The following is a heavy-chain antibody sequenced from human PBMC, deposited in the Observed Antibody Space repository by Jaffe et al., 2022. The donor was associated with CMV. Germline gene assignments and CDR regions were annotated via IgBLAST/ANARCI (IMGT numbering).Heavy chain of an antibody. CDR2: INPKILST. CDR1: GYTFTNYY. CDR3: ARDEIGGQRGFDY. V-gene: IGHV1-46*01. D-gene: IGHD3-16*01. Sequence: QVQLVQSGAEVKKPGASVKVFCKASGYTFTNYYIHWVRQAPGQGLEWMGIINPKILSTGYAQKFQGRITMTRDTSTSTVSMELSSLRSEDTAVYYCARDEIGGQRGFDYWGQGTLVTVSS. J-gene: IGHJ4*02.